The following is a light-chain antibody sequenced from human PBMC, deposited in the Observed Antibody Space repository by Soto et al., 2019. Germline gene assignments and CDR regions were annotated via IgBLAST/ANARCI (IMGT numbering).Light chain of an antibody. V-gene: IGLV2-14*01. CDR3: SSFTSTSTYV. CDR2: EVR. J-gene: IGLJ1*01. CDR1: SRDIGAYNL. Sequence: QSALTQPASVSGSPGQSITISCSGTSRDIGAYNLVSWYQQPPGKAPKLLIYEVRNRPSGISYRFSGSKSGTTASLTISSLLPEDEADYYCSSFTSTSTYVFGTGTKLTVL.